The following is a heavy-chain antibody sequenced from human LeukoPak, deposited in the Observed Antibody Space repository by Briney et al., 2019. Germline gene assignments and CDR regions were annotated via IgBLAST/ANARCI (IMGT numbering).Heavy chain of an antibody. CDR3: ARGKTTVTTGSWIDY. D-gene: IGHD4-17*01. V-gene: IGHV3-74*01. J-gene: IGHJ4*02. CDR1: GFTFSSYW. CDR2: INSDGSST. Sequence: GGSLRLSCAASGFTFSSYWMPWVRQAPGKGLVWVSRINSDGSSTSYADSVKGRFTISRDNAKNTLYLQMNSLRAEDTAVYYCARGKTTVTTGSWIDYWGQGTLVTVSS.